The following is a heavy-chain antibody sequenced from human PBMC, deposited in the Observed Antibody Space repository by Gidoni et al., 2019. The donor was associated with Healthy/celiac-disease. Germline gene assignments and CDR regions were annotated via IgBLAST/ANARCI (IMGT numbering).Heavy chain of an antibody. J-gene: IGHJ4*02. Sequence: QVQLVQSGAEVQKPGASVKVSCKASGSTFTSYYMHSLPQAPGQGLEWMGIINPSGGSTSYTQKFQGRVTMTRDTSTSTVYMELSSLRSEDTAVYYCARVGLTATASVRGVIFDYRGDYWGQGTLVTVSS. D-gene: IGHD3-10*01. CDR3: ARVGLTATASVRGVIFDYRGDY. CDR1: GSTFTSYY. CDR2: INPSGGST. V-gene: IGHV1-46*01.